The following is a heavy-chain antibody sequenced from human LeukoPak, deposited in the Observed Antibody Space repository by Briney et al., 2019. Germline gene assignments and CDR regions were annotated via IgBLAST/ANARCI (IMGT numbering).Heavy chain of an antibody. CDR1: GFTFSNAW. J-gene: IGHJ3*02. V-gene: IGHV3-15*01. CDR3: TTGLLRYFDWLPIDAFDI. D-gene: IGHD3-9*01. Sequence: PGGSLRLSWAASGFTFSNAWMSWVRQAPGKGLEWVGRITSKTDAGTTDYAATVKGRFTISRDDSTHTLYLQMNSLKTEDTAVYYCTTGLLRYFDWLPIDAFDILGQGTMVTVSS. CDR2: ITSKTDAGTT.